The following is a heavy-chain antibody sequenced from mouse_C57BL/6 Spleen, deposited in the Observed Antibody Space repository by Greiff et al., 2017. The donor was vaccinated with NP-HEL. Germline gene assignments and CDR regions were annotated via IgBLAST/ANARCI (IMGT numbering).Heavy chain of an antibody. CDR1: GFTFSSYG. J-gene: IGHJ2*01. CDR2: INSNGGST. CDR3: ARMARTIN. Sequence: EVQLVESGGGLVQPGGSLKLSCAASGFTFSSYGMSWVRQTPDKRLELVATINSNGGSTYYPDSVKGRFNISRDNAKNTLYLQMSSLKSEDTAMDYCARMARTINWGQGTTLTVSS. V-gene: IGHV5-6-3*01.